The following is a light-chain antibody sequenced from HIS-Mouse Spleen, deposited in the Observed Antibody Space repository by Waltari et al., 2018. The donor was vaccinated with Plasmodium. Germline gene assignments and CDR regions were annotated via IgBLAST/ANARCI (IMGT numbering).Light chain of an antibody. Sequence: DIVLTQSPGTLSLSPGERATLSCRASQSVSSSYLAWYQQKPGHAPRLLIYGASSRATGSPDMFSGSGSGTDFTLTISRLEPEDVAVYYCQQYGSSPYTFGQGTKLEIK. CDR1: QSVSSSY. CDR3: QQYGSSPYT. J-gene: IGKJ2*01. V-gene: IGKV3-20*01. CDR2: GAS.